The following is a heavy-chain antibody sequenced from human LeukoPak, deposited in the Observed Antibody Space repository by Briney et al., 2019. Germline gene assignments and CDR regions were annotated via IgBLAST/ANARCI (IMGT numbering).Heavy chain of an antibody. CDR3: ARDRYYDSSGILGTFDY. V-gene: IGHV4-59*01. CDR1: GGSITNYY. D-gene: IGHD3-22*01. CDR2: IYYSGNT. Sequence: SETLSLTCTVSGGSITNYYRNWIRQPPGKGLEWIGYIYYSGNTDYNPSLKSRVTISLDTSKNQFSLKLSSVTAADTAMYYCARDRYYDSSGILGTFDYWGQGTLVTVSS. J-gene: IGHJ4*02.